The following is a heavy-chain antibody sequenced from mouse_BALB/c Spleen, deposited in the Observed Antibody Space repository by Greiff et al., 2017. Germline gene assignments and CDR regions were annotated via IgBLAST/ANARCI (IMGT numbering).Heavy chain of an antibody. CDR2: IYPGGGYT. V-gene: IGHV1-63*02. J-gene: IGHJ4*01. CDR1: GYTFTNYW. Sequence: QVQLQQSGAELVRPGTSVKISCKASGYTFTNYWLGWVKQRPGHGLEWIGDIYPGGGYTNYNKKFKGKATLTADTSSSTAYMQLSSLTSEDSAVYFCARYYDYYAMDYWGQGTSVTVSS. CDR3: ARYYDYYAMDY. D-gene: IGHD1-1*02.